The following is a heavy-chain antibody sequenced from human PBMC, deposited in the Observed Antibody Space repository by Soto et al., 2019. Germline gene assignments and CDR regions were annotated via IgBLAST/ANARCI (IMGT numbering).Heavy chain of an antibody. J-gene: IGHJ4*02. Sequence: EVQLLESGGGLVQPGGSLRLSCAASGFTFSSYAMSWVRQAPGKGLEWVSAISGSGGSTYYADSVKGRFTISRDNSKNTLYLQMNSLRAEDTAVYYCAKPIGVASLYSSSPPFDYWGQGTLVTVSS. CDR2: ISGSGGST. D-gene: IGHD6-6*01. V-gene: IGHV3-23*01. CDR3: AKPIGVASLYSSSPPFDY. CDR1: GFTFSSYA.